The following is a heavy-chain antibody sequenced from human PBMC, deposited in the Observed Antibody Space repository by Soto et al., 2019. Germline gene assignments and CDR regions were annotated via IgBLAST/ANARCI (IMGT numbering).Heavy chain of an antibody. J-gene: IGHJ4*02. Sequence: QVQLVQSGAEVKKPGASVKVSCKASGYTFTSYGIRWVRQAPGQGLEWMGWSSAYNGNTNYAQKRQGRVTMTTDTSMCTAYMGLRGLRSDDTAVYYGASDTAAAGIFDYWGQGTLVTVSS. CDR2: SSAYNGNT. V-gene: IGHV1-18*01. CDR1: GYTFTSYG. D-gene: IGHD6-13*01. CDR3: ASDTAAAGIFDY.